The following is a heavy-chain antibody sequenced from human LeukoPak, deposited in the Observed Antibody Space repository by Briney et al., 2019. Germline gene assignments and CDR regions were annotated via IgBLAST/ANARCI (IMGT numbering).Heavy chain of an antibody. CDR2: INWNGGST. Sequence: PGGSLRLSCAASGFTFDGYGMSWVRQAPGKGLERVSGINWNGGSTGYADSVKGRFTISRDNAKNSLYLQMNSLRAEDTALYYCARNKAAGTTTISGYWGQGTLVTVSS. CDR1: GFTFDGYG. D-gene: IGHD6-13*01. CDR3: ARNKAAGTTTISGY. J-gene: IGHJ4*02. V-gene: IGHV3-20*04.